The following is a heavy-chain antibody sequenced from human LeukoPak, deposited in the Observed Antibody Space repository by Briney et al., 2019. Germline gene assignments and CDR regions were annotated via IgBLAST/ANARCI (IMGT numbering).Heavy chain of an antibody. D-gene: IGHD2/OR15-2a*01. CDR1: GFTFDDYA. CDR2: ISWNSGSI. J-gene: IGHJ4*02. CDR3: AKGHPHFNYFDY. Sequence: PGRSLRLSCAASGFTFDDYAMHWVRQAPGKGLEWVSGISWNSGSIGYADSVKGRFTISRDNAKNSLYLRMNSLRAEDTALYYCAKGHPHFNYFDYWGQGTLVTVSS. V-gene: IGHV3-9*01.